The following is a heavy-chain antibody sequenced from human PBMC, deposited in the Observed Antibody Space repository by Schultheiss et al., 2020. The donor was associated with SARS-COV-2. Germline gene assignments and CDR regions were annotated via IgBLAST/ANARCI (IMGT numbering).Heavy chain of an antibody. J-gene: IGHJ5*02. CDR3: ARSGGGATTLDWFDP. Sequence: SEPLSLTCAISGDSVSSNSAAWNWIRQSPSRGLEWLGRTYYRSEWYHDYEVSVKSRITITPDTSKNQFSLQLNSVTPEDTAVYYCARSGGGATTLDWFDPWGQGTLVTVSS. D-gene: IGHD1-26*01. V-gene: IGHV6-1*01. CDR2: TYYRSEWYH. CDR1: GDSVSSNSAA.